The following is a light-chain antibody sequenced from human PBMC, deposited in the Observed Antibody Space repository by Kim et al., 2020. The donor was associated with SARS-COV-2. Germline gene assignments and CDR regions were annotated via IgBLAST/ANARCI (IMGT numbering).Light chain of an antibody. J-gene: IGKJ1*01. CDR1: QSVGSN. CDR3: QQQDGWPPWT. Sequence: SPGERATLSCRASQSVGSNVAWCHQQPGEQPRLLIYGASTRTTDITARFSGSGSGTEFTLIISSLQSADLADYYCQQQDGWPPWTFGQGTKVDIK. V-gene: IGKV3-15*01. CDR2: GAS.